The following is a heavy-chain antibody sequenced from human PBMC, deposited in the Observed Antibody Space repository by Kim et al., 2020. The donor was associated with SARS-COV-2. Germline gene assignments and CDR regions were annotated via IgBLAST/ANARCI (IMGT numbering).Heavy chain of an antibody. V-gene: IGHV3-30*18. J-gene: IGHJ4*02. CDR1: GFTFSNFG. CDR3: AKDRNELVWFGDLLSCDFDY. D-gene: IGHD3-10*01. Sequence: GGSLRLSCAASGFTFSNFGMHWVRQAPDKGLEWVAVISDNGSNTYYADSVKGRFTISRDNSKNTLYLQMNSLRAEDTAVYYCAKDRNELVWFGDLLSCDFDYWGQGTLVTVSS. CDR2: ISDNGSNT.